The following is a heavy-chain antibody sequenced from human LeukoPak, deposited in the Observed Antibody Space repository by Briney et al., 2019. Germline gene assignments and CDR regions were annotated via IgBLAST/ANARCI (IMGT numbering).Heavy chain of an antibody. CDR2: ISGSGDTT. CDR1: GFIFSNYA. CDR3: ARVGVEGYYYGSGSYYLDY. Sequence: PGGSLRLSCATSGFIFSNYAVNWVRQAPGKGLEWVSIISGSGDTTYYADSVKGRFTISRDNAKNSLYLQMNSLRAEDTAVYYCARVGVEGYYYGSGSYYLDYWGQGTLVTVSS. V-gene: IGHV3-23*01. D-gene: IGHD3-10*01. J-gene: IGHJ4*02.